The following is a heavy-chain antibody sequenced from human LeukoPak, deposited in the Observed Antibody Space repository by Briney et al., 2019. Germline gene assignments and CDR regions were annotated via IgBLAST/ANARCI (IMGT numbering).Heavy chain of an antibody. V-gene: IGHV4-34*01. CDR1: GGSFSGYY. Sequence: SETLSLTCVVSGGSFSGYYWSWIRQPPGKGLEWIGEINHSGSTNYNPSLKSRVTISVDTSKNQFSLKLSSVTAADTAVYYCARGPGLYSSSWYWFDPWGQGTLVTVSS. CDR3: ARGPGLYSSSWYWFDP. J-gene: IGHJ5*02. CDR2: INHSGST. D-gene: IGHD6-13*01.